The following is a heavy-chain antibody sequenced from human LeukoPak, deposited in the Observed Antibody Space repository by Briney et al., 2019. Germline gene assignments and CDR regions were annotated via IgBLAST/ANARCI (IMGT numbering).Heavy chain of an antibody. D-gene: IGHD3-10*01. V-gene: IGHV4-34*01. Sequence: GTLRLSCAASGFTFSSYGMSWIRQPPGKGLEWIGEINHSGSTKNNPSLKSRVTISVDTSKNQFSLKLSSVTAADTAVYYCARRVGRYFGERAYYYNYMDVWGKGTTVTISS. CDR2: INHSGST. CDR3: ARRVGRYFGERAYYYNYMDV. CDR1: GFTFSSYG. J-gene: IGHJ6*03.